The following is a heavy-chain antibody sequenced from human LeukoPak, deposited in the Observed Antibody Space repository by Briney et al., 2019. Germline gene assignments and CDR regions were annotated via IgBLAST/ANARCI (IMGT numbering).Heavy chain of an antibody. CDR2: IEQDGSEK. J-gene: IGHJ6*02. CDR3: ASLRWELPKYYSYGMDV. CDR1: GFTFSTYA. D-gene: IGHD1-26*01. V-gene: IGHV3-7*01. Sequence: GGSLRLSCAASGFTFSTYAMSWVRQAPGEGLEWVANIEQDGSEKYYVDSVKGRLTISRDNAKNSLYLQMNSLRAEDTAVYYCASLRWELPKYYSYGMDVWGQGTTVTVSS.